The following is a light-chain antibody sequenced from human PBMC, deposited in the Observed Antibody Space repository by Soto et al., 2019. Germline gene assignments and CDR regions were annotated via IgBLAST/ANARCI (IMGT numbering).Light chain of an antibody. Sequence: EIVMTQSPATLSVSPGERATLSCRASQSVSSNLAWYQQKPGQAPRLLIYGASTRATGIPARFSGSGSGTEFTLTISSLQPEDFAIYYCQQYNDYQYTFGQGTKLEIK. J-gene: IGKJ2*01. CDR3: QQYNDYQYT. CDR1: QSVSSN. CDR2: GAS. V-gene: IGKV3-15*01.